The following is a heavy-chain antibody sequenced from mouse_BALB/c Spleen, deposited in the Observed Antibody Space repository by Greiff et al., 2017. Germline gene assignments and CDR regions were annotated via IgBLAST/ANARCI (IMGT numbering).Heavy chain of an antibody. CDR2: INPGSGGT. CDR3: ARGGSTMTLYYFDY. Sequence: VQLQQSGAELVRPGTSVKVSCKASGYAFTNYLIEWVKQRPGQGLEWIGVINPGSGGTNYNEKFKGKATLTADKSFSTAYMQLSSLTSDDSAVYFGARGGSTMTLYYFDYWGQGTTLTVSS. D-gene: IGHD2-4*01. V-gene: IGHV1-54*01. J-gene: IGHJ2*01. CDR1: GYAFTNYL.